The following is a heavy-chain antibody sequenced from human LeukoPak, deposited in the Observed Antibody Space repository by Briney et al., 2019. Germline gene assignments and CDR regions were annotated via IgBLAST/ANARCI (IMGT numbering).Heavy chain of an antibody. CDR3: ARSDHNSWNAFDI. V-gene: IGHV1-8*03. Sequence: GASVTVSFKASGYTFSIDDINWVRQATGQGVEGMGWINPNNGNLGYAQKFQGRVTITRNRPIRTDYMELSSLTSEDTAVYYCARSDHNSWNAFDIWGQGTMVTVSS. CDR1: GYTFSIDD. J-gene: IGHJ3*02. D-gene: IGHD1-26*01. CDR2: INPNNGNL.